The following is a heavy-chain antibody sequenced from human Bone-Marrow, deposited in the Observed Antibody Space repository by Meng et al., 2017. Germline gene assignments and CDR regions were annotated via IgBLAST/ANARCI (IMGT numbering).Heavy chain of an antibody. CDR1: GYTFTSYA. CDR3: ARDEDISAAGKLFGDY. D-gene: IGHD6-13*01. Sequence: ASVKVSCKASGYTFTSYAMHWVRQAPGQGLEWMGIINPSGGSTSYAQKFQGRVTMTRETSTSTVYMELSSLRSEDTAVYYCARDEDISAAGKLFGDYWGQGTLVTVSS. CDR2: INPSGGST. J-gene: IGHJ4*02. V-gene: IGHV1-46*01.